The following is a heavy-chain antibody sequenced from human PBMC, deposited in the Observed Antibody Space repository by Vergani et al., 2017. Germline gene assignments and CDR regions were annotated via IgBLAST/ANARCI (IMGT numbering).Heavy chain of an antibody. CDR1: GGSFTSYH. Sequence: QVQLQQWGGGLLKPSETLSLTCVVNGGSFTSYHWTWIRQSPGEGLEWVGDIDHTGRPDYNPSLKIRLPMSVDKSRNQFSLTLNSVTATDTAIYFCARVNTETNGHLYYYYYMDVWGQGTAVTVS. V-gene: IGHV4-34*01. CDR3: ARVNTETNGHLYYYYYMDV. D-gene: IGHD4-11*01. CDR2: IDHTGRP. J-gene: IGHJ6*03.